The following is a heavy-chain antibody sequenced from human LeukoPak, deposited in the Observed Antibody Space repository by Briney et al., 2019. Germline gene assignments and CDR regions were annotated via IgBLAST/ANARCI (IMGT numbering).Heavy chain of an antibody. V-gene: IGHV3-23*01. CDR2: ISGSGANT. Sequence: GGSLRLSCAASGFSFGSYGMSWVRQAPGKGLEWVSAISGSGANTYYADSVKGRFTISRDNSKNTLYLQMYSLRAEDTAVYYCARLPAAINGYFDPWGQGTLVTVSS. D-gene: IGHD2-2*01. CDR3: ARLPAAINGYFDP. CDR1: GFSFGSYG. J-gene: IGHJ5*02.